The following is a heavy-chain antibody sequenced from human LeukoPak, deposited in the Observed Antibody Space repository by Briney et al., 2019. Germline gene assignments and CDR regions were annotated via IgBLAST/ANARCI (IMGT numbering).Heavy chain of an antibody. CDR3: AREGGYNYYYYYYMDV. Sequence: GGSLRLSCAASAFTFSSYWMSWVRQAPGKGLEWVANIKQDGSEKYYVDSVKGRFTISRDNAKDSVYLQMDSLRAEDTAVYYCAREGGYNYYYYYYMDVWGKGTTVTVSS. CDR1: AFTFSSYW. CDR2: IKQDGSEK. D-gene: IGHD5-12*01. V-gene: IGHV3-7*01. J-gene: IGHJ6*03.